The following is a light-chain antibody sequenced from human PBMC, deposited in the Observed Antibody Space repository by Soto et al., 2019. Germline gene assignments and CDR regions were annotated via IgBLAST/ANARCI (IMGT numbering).Light chain of an antibody. Sequence: ETVMTQSPATLSVSPGERASLSCRASQSVATNLAWFQQKPGQAPRLLIYGASTRATDIPARFSGSGSGTEFTLTISSLQSEDFAVYYCQQYNNWPPITFGQGTRLEIK. CDR1: QSVATN. J-gene: IGKJ5*01. CDR2: GAS. V-gene: IGKV3-15*01. CDR3: QQYNNWPPIT.